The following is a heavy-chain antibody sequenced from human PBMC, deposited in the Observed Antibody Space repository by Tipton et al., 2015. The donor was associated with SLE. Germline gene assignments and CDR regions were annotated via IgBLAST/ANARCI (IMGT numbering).Heavy chain of an antibody. CDR2: INHSGST. D-gene: IGHD3-22*01. Sequence: LRLSCAVYGGSFSGYYWSWIRQPPGKGLEWIGEINHSGSTNYNPSLKSRVTISVDTSKNQFSLKLSSVTAADTAVYYCARPAYYYDSSGPTDAFDIWGQGTMVTVSS. CDR1: GGSFSGYY. V-gene: IGHV4-34*01. J-gene: IGHJ3*02. CDR3: ARPAYYYDSSGPTDAFDI.